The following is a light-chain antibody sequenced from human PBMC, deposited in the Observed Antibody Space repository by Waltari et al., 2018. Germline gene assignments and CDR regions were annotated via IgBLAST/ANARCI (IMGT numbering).Light chain of an antibody. J-gene: IGLJ1*01. Sequence: QSALTQPASVSGSPGQSITISCTGASSDVGGYNYVSWYQHHPGKAPKLMIYEVSNRPAGVSNRVSGSKSGNTASLTISGLQAEDEADYYCSSYTSSSTPYVFGTGTKVTVL. CDR2: EVS. CDR1: SSDVGGYNY. V-gene: IGLV2-14*01. CDR3: SSYTSSSTPYV.